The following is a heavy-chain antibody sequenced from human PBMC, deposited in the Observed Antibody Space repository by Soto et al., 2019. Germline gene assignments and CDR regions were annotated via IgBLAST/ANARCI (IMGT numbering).Heavy chain of an antibody. V-gene: IGHV3-23*01. CDR3: GGDVGKVDSGDIFDY. J-gene: IGHJ4*02. D-gene: IGHD2-21*02. CDR2: ISGSGGSI. Sequence: GGSLRLSCAASGFTFSSYAMSWVRQAPGKGLEWVSGISGSGGSIYYADSVKGRFTISRDNSKKTLYLLMNSLRAEDTAVYYCGGDVGKVDSGDIFDYWGQGTLVTVSS. CDR1: GFTFSSYA.